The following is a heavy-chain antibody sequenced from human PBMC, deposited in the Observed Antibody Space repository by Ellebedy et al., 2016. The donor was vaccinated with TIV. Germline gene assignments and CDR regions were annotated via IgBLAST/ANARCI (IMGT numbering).Heavy chain of an antibody. CDR1: GYTFSTYY. Sequence: AASVKASCKASGYTFSTYYMHWVRQAPGQGLEWLGIINPSGGSTTYAQNLQGRVTMTRDTSTTTVYMELSSLRSEDTAVYYCAKSRSSGWLHTPDYWGQGTLVTVSS. V-gene: IGHV1-46*04. CDR2: INPSGGST. J-gene: IGHJ4*02. CDR3: AKSRSSGWLHTPDY. D-gene: IGHD6-19*01.